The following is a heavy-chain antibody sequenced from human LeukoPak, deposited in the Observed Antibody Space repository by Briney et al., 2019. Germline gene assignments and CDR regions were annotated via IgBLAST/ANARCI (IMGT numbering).Heavy chain of an antibody. CDR1: GYSFTSYW. D-gene: IGHD3-10*01. CDR2: IDPSDSYT. Sequence: GESLKISCKGSGYSFTSYWISWVRQMPGKGLEWMGRIDPSDSYTNYSPSFQGHVTISADKSISTAYLQWSSLKASDTAMYYCARGPSYYGSGSTYYFGYWGQGTLVTVSS. CDR3: ARGPSYYGSGSTYYFGY. V-gene: IGHV5-10-1*01. J-gene: IGHJ4*02.